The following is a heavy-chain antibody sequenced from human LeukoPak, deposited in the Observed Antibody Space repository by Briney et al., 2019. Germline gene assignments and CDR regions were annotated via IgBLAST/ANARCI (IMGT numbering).Heavy chain of an antibody. J-gene: IGHJ4*02. CDR3: ARYGSSYYFDY. Sequence: SETLSLTCAVYGGSFSGYYWSWIRQPPGKGLEWIGEINHSGDTNYSPSLKSRVTISVDTSKNQFSLKLSSVTAADTAVYYCARYGSSYYFDYWGQGTLVTVSS. CDR1: GGSFSGYY. CDR2: INHSGDT. D-gene: IGHD6-13*01. V-gene: IGHV4-34*01.